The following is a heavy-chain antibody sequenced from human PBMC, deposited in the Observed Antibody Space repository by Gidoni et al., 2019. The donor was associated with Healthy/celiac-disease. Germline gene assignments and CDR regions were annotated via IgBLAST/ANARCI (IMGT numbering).Heavy chain of an antibody. CDR2: ISGSGGST. J-gene: IGHJ4*02. D-gene: IGHD1-1*01. Sequence: EVQLLESGGGLVQPGGSLRLSCAASGFTFSSYAMGWVRQAPGKGLEWVSAISGSGGSTYYADSVKGRFTISRDNSKNTLYLQMNSLRAEDTAVYYCATLPTGTPEVDYWGQGTLVTVSS. CDR1: GFTFSSYA. CDR3: ATLPTGTPEVDY. V-gene: IGHV3-23*01.